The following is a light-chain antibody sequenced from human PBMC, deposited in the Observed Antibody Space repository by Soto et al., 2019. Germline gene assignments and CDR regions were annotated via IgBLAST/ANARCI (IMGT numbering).Light chain of an antibody. CDR1: QSISRW. V-gene: IGKV1-5*01. Sequence: EIQRTQSPYTMSASIGSRVTITCRASQSISRWLAWYQQKPGKDPKLLIYDASTLENGVPSRFSGSRSGTEFTLTIDRLQPEDFATYYCQQYESYSSFGQGNQVDI. CDR3: QQYESYSS. J-gene: IGKJ1*01. CDR2: DAS.